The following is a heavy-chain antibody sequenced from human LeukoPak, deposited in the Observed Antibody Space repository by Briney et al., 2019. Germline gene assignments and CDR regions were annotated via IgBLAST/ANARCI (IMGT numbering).Heavy chain of an antibody. V-gene: IGHV4-34*01. CDR1: GGPFSGYY. CDR3: ARGRVVATCCFDY. CDR2: MNHSGST. J-gene: IGHJ4*02. D-gene: IGHD5-12*01. Sequence: KPSETLSLTCAVYGGPFSGYYWSWIRQPPGKGLEWSGEMNHSGSTNYNPSLKSRVTISVDTSKNQFSMKLSSVTAADTAVYYCARGRVVATCCFDYWGQGTLVTVSS.